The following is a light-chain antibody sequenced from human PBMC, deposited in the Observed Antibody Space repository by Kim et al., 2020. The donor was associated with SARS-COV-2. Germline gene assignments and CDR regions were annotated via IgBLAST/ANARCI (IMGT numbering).Light chain of an antibody. CDR3: ASWDDSLNAWV. CDR1: TSNNGSQT. J-gene: IGLJ3*02. CDR2: NTV. Sequence: GQRFTIPCPGSTSNNGSQTVNWYQQLPGTAPNLLIYNTVQRPSGVPDRFSGSKSGTSASLAISGLQSEDESDYYCASWDDSLNAWVFGGGTQLTVL. V-gene: IGLV1-44*01.